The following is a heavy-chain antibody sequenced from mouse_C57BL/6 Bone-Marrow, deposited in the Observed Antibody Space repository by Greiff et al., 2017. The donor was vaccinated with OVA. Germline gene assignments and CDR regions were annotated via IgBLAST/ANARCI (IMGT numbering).Heavy chain of an antibody. Sequence: EVKVVESEGGLVQPGSSMKLSCTASGFTFSDYYMAWIRQVPEKGLEWVANINYDGSSTYYLDSLKSRFIISRDNAKNILYLQMSSLKSEDTATYYCARGRTTVVAWYFDVWGTGTTVTVSS. J-gene: IGHJ1*03. V-gene: IGHV5-16*01. D-gene: IGHD1-1*01. CDR1: GFTFSDYY. CDR3: ARGRTTVVAWYFDV. CDR2: INYDGSST.